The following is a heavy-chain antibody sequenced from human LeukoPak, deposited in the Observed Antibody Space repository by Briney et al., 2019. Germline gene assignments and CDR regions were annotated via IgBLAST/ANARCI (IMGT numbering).Heavy chain of an antibody. V-gene: IGHV3-30*02. CDR1: GITFSRSG. Sequence: GSLRLSCAASGITFSRSGMHWVRQAPGKGLEWVAFIRTDASNKFYADSFKGRFTISRDNSKNTVYLQMNSLRVEDTAVYYCAKDQGESYFDYWGQGTLATVSS. CDR2: IRTDASNK. J-gene: IGHJ4*02. CDR3: AKDQGESYFDY. D-gene: IGHD3-10*01.